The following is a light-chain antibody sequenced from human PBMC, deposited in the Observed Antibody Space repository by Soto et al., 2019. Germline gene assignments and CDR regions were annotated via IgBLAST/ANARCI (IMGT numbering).Light chain of an antibody. CDR1: SSDVGGYNY. CDR2: DVS. J-gene: IGLJ1*01. CDR3: SSYSSSISYV. Sequence: QSVLTQPASVSGSPGQSITISCTGTSSDVGGYNYVSWYQSHPGEAPKLIIYDVSNRPSGVSDRFSGSKSGNTASLTISGLQAEDEADYYCSSYSSSISYVFGTGIMVTVL. V-gene: IGLV2-14*03.